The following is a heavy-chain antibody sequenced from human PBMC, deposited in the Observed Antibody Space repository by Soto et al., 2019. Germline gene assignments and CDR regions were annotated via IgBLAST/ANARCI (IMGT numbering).Heavy chain of an antibody. CDR1: GFAFSSYA. Sequence: GWSLRLSCAASGFAFSSYAMHLVRRAPGKGLEWVAVISYDASNKYHADSVKGRFTISRDNSKKTMYLQMSSLRAEDTAVYYCARPFSSGWYGDFDYWGQGTLVTVS. CDR3: ARPFSSGWYGDFDY. D-gene: IGHD6-19*01. CDR2: ISYDASNK. J-gene: IGHJ4*02. V-gene: IGHV3-30-3*01.